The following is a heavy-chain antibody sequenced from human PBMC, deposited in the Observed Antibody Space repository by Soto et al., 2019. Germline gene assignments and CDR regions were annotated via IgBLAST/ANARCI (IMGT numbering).Heavy chain of an antibody. Sequence: SETLSLTCTVSGGSISSYYWSWIRQPPGKGLEWIGYIYYSGSTNYNPSLKSRVTISVDTSKNQFSLKLSSVTAADTAVYYCARVRRDFWSGSWFDPWGQGTLVTVSS. CDR2: IYYSGST. V-gene: IGHV4-59*01. J-gene: IGHJ5*02. CDR3: ARVRRDFWSGSWFDP. D-gene: IGHD3-3*01. CDR1: GGSISSYY.